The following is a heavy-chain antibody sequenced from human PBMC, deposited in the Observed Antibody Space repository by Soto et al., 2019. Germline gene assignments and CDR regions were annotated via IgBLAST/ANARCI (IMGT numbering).Heavy chain of an antibody. D-gene: IGHD2-2*01. Sequence: QVQLVQSGAEVKKPGSSVKVSCKASGGTFSSYTISWVRQAPGQGLEWMGRIIPILGIANYAQKFQGRVTITADKTTSTAYLELSSLRAEDTSVYYCARSIPATTDYYYGMDVWGQGTTVTVSS. CDR2: IIPILGIA. CDR3: ARSIPATTDYYYGMDV. J-gene: IGHJ6*02. V-gene: IGHV1-69*02. CDR1: GGTFSSYT.